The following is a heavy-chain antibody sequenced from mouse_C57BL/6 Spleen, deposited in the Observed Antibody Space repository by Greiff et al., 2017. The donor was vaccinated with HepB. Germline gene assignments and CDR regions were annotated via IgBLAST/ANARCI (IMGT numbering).Heavy chain of an antibody. CDR1: GFNIKDDY. CDR2: IDPENGDT. CDR3: APKGTTGVVRYFDV. V-gene: IGHV14-4*01. J-gene: IGHJ1*03. Sequence: VQLQQSGAELVRPGASVKLSCTASGFNIKDDYMHWVKQRPEQGLEWIGWIDPENGDTEYASKFQGKATITADTASNTAYLQRSSRTSEDTAVYYCAPKGTTGVVRYFDVWGTGTTVTVSS. D-gene: IGHD1-1*01.